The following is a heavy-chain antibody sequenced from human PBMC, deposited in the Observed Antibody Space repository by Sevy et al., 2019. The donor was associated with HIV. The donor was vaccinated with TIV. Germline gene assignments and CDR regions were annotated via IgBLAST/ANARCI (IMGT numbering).Heavy chain of an antibody. J-gene: IGHJ4*02. CDR3: ATEPNWNDVYFDY. V-gene: IGHV1-69*13. Sequence: ASVKVSCKASGGTFSSYAISCVRQAPGQGLEWMGGIIPIFGTANYAQKFQGRVTITADESTSTAYMELSSLRSEDTAVYYCATEPNWNDVYFDYWGQGTLVTVSS. CDR1: GGTFSSYA. CDR2: IIPIFGTA. D-gene: IGHD1-1*01.